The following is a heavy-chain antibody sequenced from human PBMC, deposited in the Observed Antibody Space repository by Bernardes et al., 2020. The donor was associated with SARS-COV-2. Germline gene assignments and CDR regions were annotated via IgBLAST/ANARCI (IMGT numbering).Heavy chain of an antibody. Sequence: ESLKISCKGSGYSFTSYWIGWVRQMPGKGLEWMGIIYPGDSDTRYSPSFQGQVTISADKSISTAYLQWSSLKASDTAMYYCARWGGYRGPNPYSSGWRGGYWGQGTLVTVSS. CDR3: ARWGGYRGPNPYSSGWRGGY. CDR1: GYSFTSYW. CDR2: IYPGDSDT. J-gene: IGHJ4*02. D-gene: IGHD6-19*01. V-gene: IGHV5-51*01.